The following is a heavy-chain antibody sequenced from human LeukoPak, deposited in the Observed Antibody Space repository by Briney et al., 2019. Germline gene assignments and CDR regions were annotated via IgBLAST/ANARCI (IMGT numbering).Heavy chain of an antibody. CDR2: IDYSGTT. Sequence: SETLSLTCSVSGGSISGSSYSWGWIRQPPRKGLEWIGNIDYSGTTHYNPSLKSRVTISIDTSKKQFSLELSSVTAADTAVYYCARDRVFEGAIGDYWGQGILVTVSS. V-gene: IGHV4-39*07. J-gene: IGHJ4*02. CDR1: GGSISGSSYS. CDR3: ARDRVFEGAIGDY. D-gene: IGHD3-3*01.